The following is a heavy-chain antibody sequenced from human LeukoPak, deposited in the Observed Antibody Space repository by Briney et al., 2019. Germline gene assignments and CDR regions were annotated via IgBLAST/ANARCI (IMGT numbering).Heavy chain of an antibody. J-gene: IGHJ1*01. V-gene: IGHV4-59*01. CDR1: GGSISSYH. Sequence: PSETLSLTCTVSGGSISSYHWSWIRQPPGKGLEWIGYIYYSGSTNYNPSLKSRVTISVDTSKNQFSLKLSSVTAADTAVYYCASYCSSTSCHGFQHWGQGTLVTVSS. D-gene: IGHD2-2*01. CDR3: ASYCSSTSCHGFQH. CDR2: IYYSGST.